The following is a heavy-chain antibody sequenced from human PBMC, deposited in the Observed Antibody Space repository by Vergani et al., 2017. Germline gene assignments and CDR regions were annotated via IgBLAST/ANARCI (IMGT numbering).Heavy chain of an antibody. CDR3: AKYSSGWYGGGYYFDY. CDR1: GFTFSSYA. V-gene: IGHV3-23*01. CDR2: ISDSGGST. Sequence: EVQLLESGGGLVQPGGSLRLSCAASGFTFSSYAMSWVRQAPGKGLEWVSAISDSGGSTYYADSVKGRFTISRDNSKNTLYLQMNSLRAEDTAVYYCAKYSSGWYGGGYYFDYWGQGTLVTVSS. J-gene: IGHJ4*02. D-gene: IGHD6-19*01.